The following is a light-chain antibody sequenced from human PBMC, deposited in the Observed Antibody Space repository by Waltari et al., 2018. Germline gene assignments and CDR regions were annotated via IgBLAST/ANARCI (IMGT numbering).Light chain of an antibody. CDR1: QSVGRH. Sequence: EIVLTQSPGTLSLSPGERATLSCRASQSVGRHLAWYQQKPGQAPRLLIYDATTRATGIPDRVSGSGSGTDFSLTVSRLESEDFAVYYCQKYVNLPGTFGQGTTVEI. V-gene: IGKV3-20*01. CDR2: DAT. J-gene: IGKJ1*01. CDR3: QKYVNLPGT.